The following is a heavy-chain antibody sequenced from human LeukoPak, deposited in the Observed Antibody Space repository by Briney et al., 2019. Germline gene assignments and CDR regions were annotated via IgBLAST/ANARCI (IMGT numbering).Heavy chain of an antibody. CDR1: GLSISSDYC. D-gene: IGHD5-18*01. CDR2: ISHGGSI. J-gene: IGHJ6*04. CDR3: ARGNTYGGSYYYCPMDV. Sequence: SETLSLTCAVSGLSISSDYCWGWIRQPPGKGLEWIATISHGGSIYYNPSLKSRVTISVDTSDNQFSLRLSSVTAADTATYFCARGNTYGGSYYYCPMDVWGKGTTVTVSS. V-gene: IGHV4-38-2*01.